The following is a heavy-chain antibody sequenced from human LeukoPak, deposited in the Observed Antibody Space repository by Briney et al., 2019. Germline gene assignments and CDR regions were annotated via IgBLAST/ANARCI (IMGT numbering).Heavy chain of an antibody. J-gene: IGHJ4*02. CDR2: IFHTGTT. D-gene: IGHD1-7*01. V-gene: IGHV4-38-2*02. CDR3: ARSSGTQTFDY. CDR1: GLSIGSDFY. Sequence: SETLSLTCSVSGLSIGSDFYWGWIRQPPGKGLEWIGYIFHTGTTNYTPSLKSRVTISVDKFKNQFSLKLSSVTAADTAVYYCARSSGTQTFDYWGQGTLVTVSS.